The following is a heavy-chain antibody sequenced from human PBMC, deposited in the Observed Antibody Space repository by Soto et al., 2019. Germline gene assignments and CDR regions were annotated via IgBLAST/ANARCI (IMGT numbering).Heavy chain of an antibody. CDR2: ISSRSDTL. Sequence: GSLRLSCEGSGFTFSAYALNWVRQAPGKGLEWVSYISSRSDTLYYADSVKGRFTISRDNAKNSVYLQVNNLRDEDTAVCYCARDWDIVILSVPIPNYNYGMDIWGQGTTVTVSS. V-gene: IGHV3-48*02. J-gene: IGHJ6*02. CDR3: ARDWDIVILSVPIPNYNYGMDI. D-gene: IGHD2-15*01. CDR1: GFTFSAYA.